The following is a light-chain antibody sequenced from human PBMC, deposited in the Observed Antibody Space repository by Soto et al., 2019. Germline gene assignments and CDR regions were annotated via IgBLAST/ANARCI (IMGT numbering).Light chain of an antibody. Sequence: DIVMTQTPLSLPVTPGEPASISCRSSQSLLDSDDGNTYLAWYQQKPGQAPRLLIYAVSTRAPGIPARFSGSGSGTEFTLTINSLQSEDFAVYYCQQYNNWPYTFGQGTKVDIK. V-gene: IGKV2-40*01. CDR3: QQYNNWPYT. J-gene: IGKJ2*01. CDR1: QSLLDSDDGNTY. CDR2: AVS.